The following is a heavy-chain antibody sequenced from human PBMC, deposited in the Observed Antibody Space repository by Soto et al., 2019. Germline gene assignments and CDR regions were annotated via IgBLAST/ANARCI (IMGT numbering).Heavy chain of an antibody. V-gene: IGHV3-30*03. CDR2: ISYDGSNK. CDR3: ARDKTIAAAGPFDY. J-gene: IGHJ4*02. CDR1: GFTFSSYG. Sequence: PGGSLRLSCAASGFTFSSYGMHWVRQAPGKGLEWVAVISYDGSNKYYADSVKGRFTISRDNSKNTLYLQMNSLRAEDTAVYYCARDKTIAAAGPFDYWGQGTLVTSPQ. D-gene: IGHD6-13*01.